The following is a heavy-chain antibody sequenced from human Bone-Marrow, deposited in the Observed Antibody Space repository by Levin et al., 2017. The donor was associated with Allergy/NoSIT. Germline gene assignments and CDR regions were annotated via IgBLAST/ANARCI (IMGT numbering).Heavy chain of an antibody. J-gene: IGHJ4*02. V-gene: IGHV3-30-3*01. CDR3: AREGLFGRDHLGYFDY. Sequence: GESLKISCAASGFTFSSYAMHWVRQAPGKGLEWVAVISYDGSNKYYADSVKGRFTISRDNSKNTLYLQMNSLRAEDTAVYYCAREGLFGRDHLGYFDYWGQGTLVTVSS. CDR1: GFTFSSYA. CDR2: ISYDGSNK. D-gene: IGHD5-24*01.